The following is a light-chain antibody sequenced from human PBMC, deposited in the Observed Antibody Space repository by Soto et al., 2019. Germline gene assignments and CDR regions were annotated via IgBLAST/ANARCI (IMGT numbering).Light chain of an antibody. CDR2: GAS. CDR1: QSVSNSY. CDR3: QQYGSSPLT. Sequence: EIVLTQSPGILSLSPGERATLSCRASQSVSNSYVAWHQQKPGQAPGLVIYGASSRATAIPDRFRGSGSGTDFTLTISRLEAEEFEVYYCQQYGSSPLTFGGGTRVENK. J-gene: IGKJ4*01. V-gene: IGKV3-20*01.